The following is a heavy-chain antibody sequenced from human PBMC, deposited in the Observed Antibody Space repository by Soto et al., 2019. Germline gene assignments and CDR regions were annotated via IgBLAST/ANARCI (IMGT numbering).Heavy chain of an antibody. CDR1: GGSISGSY. V-gene: IGHV4-59*12. CDR3: TRDRSEGSGRYFWVDS. J-gene: IGHJ4*02. D-gene: IGHD1-26*01. Sequence: PSETLSLTCTVSGGSISGSYWSWIRQTPGKVLEWVGYIHYSGSTNYNPSLKSRVTMSVDSAKNQFSLQLSSVTAADSAIYYCTRDRSEGSGRYFWVDSWGQGILVTVSS. CDR2: IHYSGST.